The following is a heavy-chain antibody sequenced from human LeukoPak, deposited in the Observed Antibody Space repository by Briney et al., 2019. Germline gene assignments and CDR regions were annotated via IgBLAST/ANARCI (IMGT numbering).Heavy chain of an antibody. CDR1: GDSVSSNSAA. Sequence: SQTLSLTCAISGDSVSSNSAAWSWIRQSPSRGLEWLGRTYYRSKWYNNYAVSVKSRITINADTSKNQFSLQLSSVTPDDTAVYYCARARGYFDLWGRGTLVTVSS. CDR3: ARARGYFDL. J-gene: IGHJ2*01. CDR2: TYYRSKWYN. V-gene: IGHV6-1*01.